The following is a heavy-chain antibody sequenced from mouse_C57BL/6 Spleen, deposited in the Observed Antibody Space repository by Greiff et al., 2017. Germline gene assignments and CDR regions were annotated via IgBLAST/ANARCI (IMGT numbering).Heavy chain of an antibody. CDR2: IYPGDGDT. CDR3: AIFITTVVADYAMDY. CDR1: GYAFSSSW. V-gene: IGHV1-82*01. J-gene: IGHJ4*01. Sequence: VQLQQSGPELVKPGASVKISCKASGYAFSSSWMNWVKQRPGKGLEWIGRIYPGDGDTNYTGKFKGKATLTADKSSSTAYMQLSSLTSEDSAVYVCAIFITTVVADYAMDYWGQGTSVTVSS. D-gene: IGHD1-1*01.